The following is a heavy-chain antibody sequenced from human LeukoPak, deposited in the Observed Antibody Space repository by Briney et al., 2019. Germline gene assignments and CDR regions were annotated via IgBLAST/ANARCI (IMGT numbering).Heavy chain of an antibody. V-gene: IGHV3-43*02. CDR3: AKDIRYSSGWNYYYYGMDV. CDR2: ISGDGGST. J-gene: IGHJ6*02. CDR1: GFTFSSYA. D-gene: IGHD6-19*01. Sequence: PGGSLRLSCAASGFTFSSYAMHWVRQAPGKGLEWVSLISGDGGSTYYADSVKGRFTISRDNSKNSLYLQMNSLRTEDTALYYCAKDIRYSSGWNYYYYGMDVWGQGTTVTVSS.